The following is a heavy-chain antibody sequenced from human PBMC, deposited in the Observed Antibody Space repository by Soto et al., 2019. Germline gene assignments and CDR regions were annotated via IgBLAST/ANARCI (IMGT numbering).Heavy chain of an antibody. V-gene: IGHV1-69*01. CDR3: ARDGRYCSAGSCHWWFAP. D-gene: IGHD2-15*01. CDR2: IIPIFGTA. J-gene: IGHJ5*02. CDR1: GGTFSSYA. Sequence: QVQLVQSGAEVKKPGSSVKVSCKASGGTFSSYAISWVRQAPGQGREWMGGIIPIFGTANYAQKFQGRVTIPADESTSTAYMELSSLRSEDTAVYYCARDGRYCSAGSCHWWFAPWGQGTLVTVSS.